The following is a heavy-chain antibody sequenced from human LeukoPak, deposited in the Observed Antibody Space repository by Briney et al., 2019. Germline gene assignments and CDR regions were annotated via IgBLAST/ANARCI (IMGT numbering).Heavy chain of an antibody. CDR3: AKISPYGSGSYYNDPIGYFDY. J-gene: IGHJ4*02. CDR1: GGSISSYY. V-gene: IGHV4-4*07. CDR2: IYTSGST. Sequence: SETLSLTCTVSGGSISSYYWSWIRQPAGKGLEWIGRIYTSGSTNYNPSLKSRVTMSVDTSKNQFSLKLSSVTTADTAVYYCAKISPYGSGSYYNDPIGYFDYWGQGTLVTVSS. D-gene: IGHD3-10*01.